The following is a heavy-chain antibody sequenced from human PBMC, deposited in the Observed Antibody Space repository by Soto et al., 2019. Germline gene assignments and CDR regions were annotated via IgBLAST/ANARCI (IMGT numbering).Heavy chain of an antibody. CDR2: IYPGDSDT. CDR3: ARQVAHGYYFYGMDV. CDR1: GYTFNTNW. Sequence: GESLKISCKGSGYTFNTNWIGWVRQMPGKGLEWMGIIYPGDSDTRYSPSFQRQVTISADKSISTAYLQWSSLKASDTAMYYCARQVAHGYYFYGMDVCGQRTTLTVSS. V-gene: IGHV5-51*01. D-gene: IGHD5-12*01. J-gene: IGHJ6*01.